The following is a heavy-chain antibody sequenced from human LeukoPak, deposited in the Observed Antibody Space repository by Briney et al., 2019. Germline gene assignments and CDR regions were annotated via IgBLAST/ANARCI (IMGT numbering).Heavy chain of an antibody. Sequence: SETLPLTFIVSRGSISSSSYYCGWIRPPPGKGLEWIGSMYHSGSTYYNPSLKSRVTISVDTSKNQFSLKVSSVTAADTAVSYCASHYGYMSVLRDYWGQGTLVTVSS. CDR3: ASHYGYMSVLRDY. D-gene: IGHD5-18*01. CDR2: MYHSGST. J-gene: IGHJ4*02. V-gene: IGHV4-39*01. CDR1: RGSISSSSYY.